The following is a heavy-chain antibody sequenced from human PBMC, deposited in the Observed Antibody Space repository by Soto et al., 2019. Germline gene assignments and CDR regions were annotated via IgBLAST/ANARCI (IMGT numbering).Heavy chain of an antibody. CDR3: ATDTAPYSSGWYSSLEY. CDR2: GSVGGGGT. Sequence: VGSLILSESAAGCNFSRYAMSWVRPAPGKGLEWVSAGSVGGGGTCYADSVNGGLTISRENSKNTLYLQIKSLRAAGTAVYYCATDTAPYSSGWYSSLEYWGQGALVTAS. CDR1: GCNFSRYA. D-gene: IGHD6-19*01. J-gene: IGHJ4*02. V-gene: IGHV3-23*01.